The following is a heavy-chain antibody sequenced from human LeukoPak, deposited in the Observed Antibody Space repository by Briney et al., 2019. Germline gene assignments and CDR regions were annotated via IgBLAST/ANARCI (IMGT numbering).Heavy chain of an antibody. CDR3: AKESSGGWYFDY. Sequence: GGSLRLSCVASGFTFSSNVMIWVRQAPGKGLEWVSSIPASGGSTYYADSVKGRFTISRDNSRNSLYLQMNSLRAEDTAVYYCAKESSGGWYFDYWGQGTLVTVSS. CDR2: IPASGGST. J-gene: IGHJ4*02. CDR1: GFTFSSNV. D-gene: IGHD6-19*01. V-gene: IGHV3-23*01.